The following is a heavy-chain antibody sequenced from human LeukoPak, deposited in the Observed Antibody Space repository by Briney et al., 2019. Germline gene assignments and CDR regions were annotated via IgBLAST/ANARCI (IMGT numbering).Heavy chain of an antibody. CDR3: ARRVGTIQSLGAFDI. D-gene: IGHD1-26*01. CDR1: GGSLNSYF. V-gene: IGHV4-59*08. CDR2: INYSGST. J-gene: IGHJ3*02. Sequence: SETLSLTCTVSGGSLNSYFWGWVRQPPGTGLEWLAYINYSGSTNYNPSLKSRLTISEDTSKTQFSLKLSSVTAADTAVYYCARRVGTIQSLGAFDIWGQGTMVTVSS.